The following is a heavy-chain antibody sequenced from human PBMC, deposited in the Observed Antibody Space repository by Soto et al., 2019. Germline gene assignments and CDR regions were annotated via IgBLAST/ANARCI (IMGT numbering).Heavy chain of an antibody. D-gene: IGHD3-16*01. CDR3: AKDSWAGDPFDY. CDR1: GFTFDDYT. CDR2: ISWDGGST. J-gene: IGHJ4*02. V-gene: IGHV3-43*01. Sequence: EVQLVESGGVVVQPGGSLRLSCAASGFTFDDYTMHWVRQAPGKGLEWVSLISWDGGSTYYADSVKGRFTISRDNSKNSLYLQMNSLRTEDTALYYCAKDSWAGDPFDYWGQGTLVTVSS.